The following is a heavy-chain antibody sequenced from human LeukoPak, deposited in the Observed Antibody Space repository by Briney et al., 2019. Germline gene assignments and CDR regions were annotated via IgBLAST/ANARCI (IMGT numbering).Heavy chain of an antibody. CDR3: ARHEYSSGWYNIPPFDY. V-gene: IGHV4-59*08. D-gene: IGHD6-19*01. CDR1: GGSISSYY. CDR2: IYYSGST. Sequence: SETLSLTCTVSGGSISSYYWSWIRQPPGKGLEWIGYIYYSGSTNYNPSLKSRVTISVDTSKNQFSLKLSSVTAADTAVYYCARHEYSSGWYNIPPFDYWGQGTLVTVSS. J-gene: IGHJ4*02.